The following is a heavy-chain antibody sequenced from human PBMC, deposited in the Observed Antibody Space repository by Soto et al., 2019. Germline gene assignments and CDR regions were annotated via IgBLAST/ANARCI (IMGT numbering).Heavy chain of an antibody. CDR2: ISPYNGRT. Sequence: GASVKVSCKTSGYIFTRYGINCVRQAPGQGLEWMGWISPYNGRTKYEQKVQGRVTMTTDTSTTTAYMEVRNLRSDDTAVYYCARIGEQYDDLPYYSDYWGQGTLVTVSS. J-gene: IGHJ4*02. V-gene: IGHV1-18*01. D-gene: IGHD3-3*01. CDR1: GYIFTRYG. CDR3: ARIGEQYDDLPYYSDY.